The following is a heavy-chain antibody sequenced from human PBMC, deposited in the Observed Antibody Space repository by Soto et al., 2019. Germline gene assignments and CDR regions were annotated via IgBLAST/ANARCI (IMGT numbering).Heavy chain of an antibody. J-gene: IGHJ4*02. V-gene: IGHV3-30-3*01. D-gene: IGHD3-22*01. Sequence: PGGSLRLSCAASGFTFSRYTIHWVRQAPGKGLEWVAVISYDGSNKYYADSVKGRFTISRDNSKNALYLQMNSLRAEDTAVYYCARNYDSSGDYRDYWGQGTLVTVSS. CDR3: ARNYDSSGDYRDY. CDR1: GFTFSRYT. CDR2: ISYDGSNK.